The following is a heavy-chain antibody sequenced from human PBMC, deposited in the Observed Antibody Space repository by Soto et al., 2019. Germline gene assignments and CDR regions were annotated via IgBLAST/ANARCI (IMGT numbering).Heavy chain of an antibody. Sequence: QEQLVESGGGVVQPGTSLRLSCAASGSIFSGYGMHWVRQAPGKGLEWVAVIWYDGSNKYYADSVKGRFTISRDNSKNXLXXXXXXXXXXXXXXXXXXXXXXXXXXXRGLCDYWGQGTLVTISS. CDR3: XXXXXXXXXXRGLCDY. CDR2: IWYDGSNK. V-gene: IGHV3-33*01. CDR1: GSIFSGYG. D-gene: IGHD3-16*01. J-gene: IGHJ4*02.